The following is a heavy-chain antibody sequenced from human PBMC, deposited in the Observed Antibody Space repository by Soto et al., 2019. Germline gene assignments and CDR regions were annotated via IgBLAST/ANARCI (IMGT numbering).Heavy chain of an antibody. Sequence: GGSLRLSCTASGFTFGDYAMSWFRQAPGKGLEWVGFIRSKAYGGTTEYAASVKGRFTISRDDSKSIAYLQMNSLKTEDTAVYYCTRDFPYCSSTSCYGRVIDYYYMDVWGKGTTVTVSS. J-gene: IGHJ6*03. D-gene: IGHD2-2*01. V-gene: IGHV3-49*03. CDR1: GFTFGDYA. CDR3: TRDFPYCSSTSCYGRVIDYYYMDV. CDR2: IRSKAYGGTT.